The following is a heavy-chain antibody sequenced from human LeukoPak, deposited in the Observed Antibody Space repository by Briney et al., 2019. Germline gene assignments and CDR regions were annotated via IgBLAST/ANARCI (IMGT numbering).Heavy chain of an antibody. CDR1: GGSISNYF. V-gene: IGHV4-39*07. D-gene: IGHD3-10*01. CDR3: ARDSEPFYYGSGSPRGWFDP. Sequence: SETLSLTCSVSGGSISNYFWTWIRQPPGKGLEWIGSIHYSGSTHYNPSLNSRVTISVDTSKNQFSLKLSSVTAADTAVYYCARDSEPFYYGSGSPRGWFDPWGQGTLVTVSS. J-gene: IGHJ5*02. CDR2: IHYSGST.